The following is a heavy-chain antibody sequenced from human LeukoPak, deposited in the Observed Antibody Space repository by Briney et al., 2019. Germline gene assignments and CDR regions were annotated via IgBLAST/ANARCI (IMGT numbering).Heavy chain of an antibody. J-gene: IGHJ5*02. CDR3: ARDRDGGATTNNWFDP. CDR1: GYTFTVYY. CDR2: INPNSGGT. D-gene: IGHD1-26*01. V-gene: IGHV1-2*06. Sequence: RASVKVSCXASGYTFTVYYMHWVRQAPGQGLEWMGRINPNSGGTNYAQKFQGRVTMTRDTSISTAYMELSRLRSDDTAVYYCARDRDGGATTNNWFDPWGQGTLVTVSS.